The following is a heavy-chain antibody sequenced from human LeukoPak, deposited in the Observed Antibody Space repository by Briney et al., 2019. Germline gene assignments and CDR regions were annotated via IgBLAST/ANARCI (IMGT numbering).Heavy chain of an antibody. V-gene: IGHV1-18*01. J-gene: IGHJ4*02. CDR3: ARGFYDVLSGFYEYYFDY. D-gene: IGHD3-3*01. CDR2: VSTFNSNT. CDR1: GYTFTNYG. Sequence: ASVKVSCKASGYTFTNYGISWVRQAPGLGLEWMGWVSTFNSNTNYAHKFQGRVTMTTDTSTSTAYMELRSLRSDDTAVYYCARGFYDVLSGFYEYYFDYWGQGILVTVSS.